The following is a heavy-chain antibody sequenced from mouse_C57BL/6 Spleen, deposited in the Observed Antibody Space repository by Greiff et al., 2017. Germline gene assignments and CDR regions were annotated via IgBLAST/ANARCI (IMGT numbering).Heavy chain of an antibody. Sequence: EVQVVESGGGLVKPGGSLKLSCAASGFTFSSYAMSWVRQTPEKRLEWVATISDGGSYTYYPDNVKGRLTISRDNAKNNLYLQMSHLKSEDTAMYYCAREFDYDWDYWGQGTTLTVSS. CDR1: GFTFSSYA. CDR3: AREFDYDWDY. D-gene: IGHD2-4*01. J-gene: IGHJ2*01. CDR2: ISDGGSYT. V-gene: IGHV5-4*01.